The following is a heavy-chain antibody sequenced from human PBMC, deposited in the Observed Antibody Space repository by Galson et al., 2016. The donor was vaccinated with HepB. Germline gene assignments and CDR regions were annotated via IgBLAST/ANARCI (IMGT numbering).Heavy chain of an antibody. CDR3: ASDRYSNAWYWGIFDS. Sequence: SLRLSCAASGFTCSDYSMNWVRQAPGKGLEWVSYISSGSSNRYYADTVKGRFTISRDNAQNSLYLQMNRLRAEHTAMYYRASDRYSNAWYWGIFDSWGQGTLVTVSS. J-gene: IGHJ4*02. CDR1: GFTCSDYS. CDR2: ISSGSSNR. V-gene: IGHV3-48*04. D-gene: IGHD6-19*01.